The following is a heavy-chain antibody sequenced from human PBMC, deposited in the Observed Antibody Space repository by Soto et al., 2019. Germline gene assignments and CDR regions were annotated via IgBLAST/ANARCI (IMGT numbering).Heavy chain of an antibody. Sequence: EVQLVESGGGLVKPGGSLRLSCAASGFSFTSAWMNWVRKIPGKGLEWVGRIKTNIDGGATDYSAPVKGRFPISRDDSKDPVYLQMNSLKTEDTAVDYFTTGRGGSAYGAGAYWGQGALGTVS. J-gene: IGHJ4*02. CDR1: GFSFTSAW. CDR3: TTGRGGSAYGAGAY. D-gene: IGHD5-12*01. V-gene: IGHV3-15*07. CDR2: IKTNIDGGAT.